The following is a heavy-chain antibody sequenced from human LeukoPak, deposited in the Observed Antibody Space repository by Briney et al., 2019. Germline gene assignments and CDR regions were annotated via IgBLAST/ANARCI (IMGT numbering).Heavy chain of an antibody. Sequence: SVKVSCKASGYTFTSYGISWVRQAPGQGLEWMGGIIPIFGTANYAQKFQGRVTITTDESTSTAYMELSSLRSEDTAVYYCARENYDSSGYSTEAFDIWGQGTMVTVSS. CDR1: GYTFTSYG. CDR3: ARENYDSSGYSTEAFDI. CDR2: IIPIFGTA. D-gene: IGHD3-22*01. V-gene: IGHV1-69*05. J-gene: IGHJ3*02.